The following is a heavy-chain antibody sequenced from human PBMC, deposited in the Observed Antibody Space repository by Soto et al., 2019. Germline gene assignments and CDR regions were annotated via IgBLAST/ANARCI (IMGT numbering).Heavy chain of an antibody. V-gene: IGHV3-23*01. J-gene: IGHJ4*02. CDR1: GLTFSNYG. CDR2: ISSSGANT. Sequence: GGSLRLSCAVSGLTFSNYGMTWVRQAPGKGLEWVSDISSSGANTYYADAVKGRFTISRGNSKNTLFLQMNSLRADDTAVYYCAKGTVDYWGLGTLVTVSS. CDR3: AKGTVDY.